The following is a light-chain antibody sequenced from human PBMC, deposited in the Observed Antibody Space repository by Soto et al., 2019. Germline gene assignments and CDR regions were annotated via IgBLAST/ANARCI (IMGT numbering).Light chain of an antibody. CDR2: GTS. J-gene: IGKJ3*01. V-gene: IGKV3-20*01. Sequence: EIVLTQSPGTLSLSPGERATLSCRASQSVSSKYLAWDQQKPGQAPRVLIYGTSIRASGVPERFSGGGSGTDFTLTITRLEPEDFAXXYCXQXGSSLFTFGPGTKVDFK. CDR1: QSVSSKY. CDR3: XQXGSSLFT.